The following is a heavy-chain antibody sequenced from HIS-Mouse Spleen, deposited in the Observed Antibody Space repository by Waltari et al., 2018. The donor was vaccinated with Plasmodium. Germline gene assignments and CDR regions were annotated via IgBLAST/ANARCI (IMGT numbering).Heavy chain of an antibody. Sequence: QVQLQQWGAGLLKPSEPLSLTCAVYGGSFSGYYWSWIRQPPGKGLEWIGEINHSGSTNYNPSLKSRVTISVDTSKNQFSLKLSSVTAADTAVYYCARGPGYSSGWYYFDYWGQGTLVTVSS. D-gene: IGHD6-19*01. V-gene: IGHV4-34*01. J-gene: IGHJ4*02. CDR3: ARGPGYSSGWYYFDY. CDR1: GGSFSGYY. CDR2: INHSGST.